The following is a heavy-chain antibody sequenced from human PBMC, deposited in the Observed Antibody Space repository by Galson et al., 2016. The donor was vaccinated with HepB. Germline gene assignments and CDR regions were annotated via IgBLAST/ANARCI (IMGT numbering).Heavy chain of an antibody. V-gene: IGHV3-30*03. D-gene: IGHD1-26*01. Sequence: LRLSCAASGFSFSGYAIHWVRQPPGKGLEWVALVSYDGNTKYYTDSVKGRFTISRDNSENTLYLQMNSLRPEDTAMYYCAVLESSGTSFSGYTFDVWGQGTLVTVSS. CDR2: VSYDGNTK. CDR1: GFSFSGYA. J-gene: IGHJ3*01. CDR3: AVLESSGTSFSGYTFDV.